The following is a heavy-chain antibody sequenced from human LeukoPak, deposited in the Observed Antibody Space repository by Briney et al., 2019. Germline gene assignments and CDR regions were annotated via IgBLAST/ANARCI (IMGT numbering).Heavy chain of an antibody. D-gene: IGHD2-15*01. V-gene: IGHV3-64D*09. Sequence: GGSLRLSRSSPGFTFSHYAMHRVRQAPGTGLEYGSDISSHVGITYSAHSVKGRFTVSRDNSKNMLYLQMNSLRAEDTAVYYCVKDKYPVVVAATLDYWGQGILVTVSS. CDR3: VKDKYPVVVAATLDY. J-gene: IGHJ4*02. CDR2: ISSHVGIT. CDR1: GFTFSHYA.